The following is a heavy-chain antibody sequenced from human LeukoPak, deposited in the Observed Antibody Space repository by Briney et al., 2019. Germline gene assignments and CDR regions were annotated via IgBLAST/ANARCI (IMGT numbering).Heavy chain of an antibody. J-gene: IGHJ5*02. V-gene: IGHV3-53*04. CDR2: IYSGGST. CDR1: GFTISSNY. D-gene: IGHD3-22*01. Sequence: GGSLTLSCAASGFTISSNYMSWVRQAPGKGLEWVSVIYSGGSTYYADSVKGRFTISRHNSKNTLYLQMNSLRAEDTAVYYCARVHYDSSGYFWFDPWGQGTLVTVSS. CDR3: ARVHYDSSGYFWFDP.